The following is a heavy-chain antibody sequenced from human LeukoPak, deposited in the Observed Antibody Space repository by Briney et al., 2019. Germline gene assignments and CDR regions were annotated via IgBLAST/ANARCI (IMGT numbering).Heavy chain of an antibody. V-gene: IGHV4-39*01. CDR3: ARHRCSGYCGYENAFDL. D-gene: IGHD5-12*01. Sequence: SETLSLTCTVSGDSVSSSTYYWDWIRQPPGKGLEWIGNICYSVSTYYNPSLRSRVTMSVDTSKNQFSLRLSSVTAADTAIYYCARHRCSGYCGYENAFDLWGQGTMVSVSS. CDR1: GDSVSSSTYY. CDR2: ICYSVST. J-gene: IGHJ3*01.